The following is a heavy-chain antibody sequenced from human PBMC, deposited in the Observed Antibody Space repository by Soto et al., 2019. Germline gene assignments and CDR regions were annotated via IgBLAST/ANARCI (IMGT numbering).Heavy chain of an antibody. Sequence: ASVKVSCKASGYTFTSYGISWVRQAPGQGLEWMGWISAYTGNTNYAQKLQGRVTMTTDTSTSTAYMELRSLRSDDTDVYYCASELDYDSSGYYYAYYYYGMDVWGQGTTVTVSS. CDR3: ASELDYDSSGYYYAYYYYGMDV. D-gene: IGHD3-22*01. J-gene: IGHJ6*02. V-gene: IGHV1-18*04. CDR1: GYTFTSYG. CDR2: ISAYTGNT.